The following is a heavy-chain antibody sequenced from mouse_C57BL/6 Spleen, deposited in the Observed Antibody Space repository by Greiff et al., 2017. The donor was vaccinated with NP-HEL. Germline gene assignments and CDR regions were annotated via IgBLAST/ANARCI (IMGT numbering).Heavy chain of an antibody. CDR2: IYPGSGGT. V-gene: IGHV1-72*01. CDR3: ASNGCNRDDLDY. D-gene: IGHD2-2*01. Sequence: VQLQQPGAELVKPGASVKLSCKASGYTFTSSWMNWVKQRPGRGLEWIGRIYPGSGGTKYNEKFKSKATLTVDKSSSTAYMQLSSLTSEDSAVYDCASNGCNRDDLDYWGQGTTVTVSS. J-gene: IGHJ2*01. CDR1: GYTFTSSW.